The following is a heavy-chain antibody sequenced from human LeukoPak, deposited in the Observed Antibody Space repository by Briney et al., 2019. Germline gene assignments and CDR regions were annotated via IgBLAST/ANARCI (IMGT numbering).Heavy chain of an antibody. J-gene: IGHJ3*02. CDR1: GFTFSTYS. D-gene: IGHD3-16*01. CDR2: ISSSSSYI. CDR3: ARALGGAKSDAFDI. V-gene: IGHV3-21*01. Sequence: GGSLRLSCAASGFTFSTYSMNWARQAPGKGLEWVSSISSSSSYIYYADSVTGRFTISRDNAKNSLYLQMNSLRAEETAVYYCARALGGAKSDAFDIWGQGTMVTVSS.